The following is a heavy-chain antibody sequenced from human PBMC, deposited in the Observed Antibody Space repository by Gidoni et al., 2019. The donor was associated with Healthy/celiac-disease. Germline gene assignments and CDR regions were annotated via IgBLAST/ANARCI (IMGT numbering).Heavy chain of an antibody. Sequence: QVQLVQSGAEVKKPGASVKVSCKASGYTFTSYAMHWVRQAPGQRLEWMGWINAGNGNTKYSQKFQGRVTITRDTSASTAYMELSSLRSEDTAVYYCARGGATTLLWFGEDAFDIWGQGTMVTVSS. CDR2: INAGNGNT. CDR1: GYTFTSYA. J-gene: IGHJ3*02. V-gene: IGHV1-3*01. D-gene: IGHD3-10*01. CDR3: ARGGATTLLWFGEDAFDI.